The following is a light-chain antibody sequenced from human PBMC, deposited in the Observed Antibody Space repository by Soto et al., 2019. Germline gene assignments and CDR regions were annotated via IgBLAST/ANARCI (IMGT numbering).Light chain of an antibody. CDR3: QQASSFPHT. J-gene: IGKJ2*01. CDR1: QDIDKW. V-gene: IGKV1-12*01. CDR2: AAS. Sequence: DIPMTQSPSSLSAPVGDRVSISCRASQDIDKWLAWFQQKPGKAPKLLISAASTLQNGVSSRFSGSGSGTDFTLTIQSLQPDDIGTYYCQQASSFPHTFGQGTKLEIK.